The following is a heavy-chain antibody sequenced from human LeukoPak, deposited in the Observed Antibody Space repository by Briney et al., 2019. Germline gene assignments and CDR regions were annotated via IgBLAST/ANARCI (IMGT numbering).Heavy chain of an antibody. CDR2: ITAGGTAM. Sequence: GGSLRLSCAASGFTFSSYSMNWVRQAPGKGLEWVSHITAGGTAMFYADSVKGRFTISRDNAKNALYLQMNSLRDEDTAVYYCASSESYRFDCWGQGTLVTVSS. V-gene: IGHV3-48*02. D-gene: IGHD1-26*01. CDR1: GFTFSSYS. CDR3: ASSESYRFDC. J-gene: IGHJ4*02.